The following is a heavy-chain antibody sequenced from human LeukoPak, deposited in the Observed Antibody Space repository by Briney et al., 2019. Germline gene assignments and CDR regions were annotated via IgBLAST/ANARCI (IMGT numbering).Heavy chain of an antibody. V-gene: IGHV4-31*03. Sequence: SETLSLTCTVSGGSISSGGYYWSWIRQHPGKGLEWIGYIYYSGSTYYNPSLKSRVTISVDTSKNQFSLKLSSVTAEDTAVYYCARAPALPVDYYGSGSYQPSRGWFDPWGQGTLVTVSS. CDR3: ARAPALPVDYYGSGSYQPSRGWFDP. CDR1: GGSISSGGYY. D-gene: IGHD3-10*01. CDR2: IYYSGST. J-gene: IGHJ5*02.